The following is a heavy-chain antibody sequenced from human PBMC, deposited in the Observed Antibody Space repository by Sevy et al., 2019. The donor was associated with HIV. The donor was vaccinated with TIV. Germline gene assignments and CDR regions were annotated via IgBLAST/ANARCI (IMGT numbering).Heavy chain of an antibody. CDR1: GFTFTNYV. CDR2: ISGSGGST. D-gene: IGHD5-12*01. V-gene: IGHV3-23*01. J-gene: IGHJ4*02. Sequence: GGSLRLSCAASGFTFTNYVMNWVRQAPVKGLEWVSAISGSGGSTYYANSVKGRFTISRDNSKNTLYLQMNGLRAEDTAVYYCAKETSFSGYGCWGQGTLVTVSS. CDR3: AKETSFSGYGC.